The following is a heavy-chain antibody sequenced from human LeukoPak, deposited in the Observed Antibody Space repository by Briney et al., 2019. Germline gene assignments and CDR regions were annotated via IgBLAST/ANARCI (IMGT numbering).Heavy chain of an antibody. CDR1: GGSISSYY. Sequence: PSGTLSLTCTVSGGSISSYYWSWIRQPPGKGLEWIGYIYYSGITNYNPSLKSRVTISLDTSKNQFSLKLNSVTAADTAVYYCARASGAFDYWGQGALVTVSS. CDR3: ARASGAFDY. J-gene: IGHJ4*02. V-gene: IGHV4-59*01. CDR2: IYYSGIT.